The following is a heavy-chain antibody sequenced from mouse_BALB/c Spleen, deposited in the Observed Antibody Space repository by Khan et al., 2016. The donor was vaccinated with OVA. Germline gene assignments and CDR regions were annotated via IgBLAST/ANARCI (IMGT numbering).Heavy chain of an antibody. CDR3: ARPSYDPPDFEV. CDR1: GVNIRDTY. J-gene: IGHJ1*01. V-gene: IGHV14-3*02. D-gene: IGHD2-3*01. CDR2: IAPANGNT. Sequence: EVQLVESGAELVKPGASVKLSCTASGVNIRDTYFHWVKQRPEQGLEWIGRIAPANGNTQYDPKFQGKATITSDTSSNTSYLQLHSLTSEDTAGYYGARPSYDPPDFEVWGPGTTVTVSS.